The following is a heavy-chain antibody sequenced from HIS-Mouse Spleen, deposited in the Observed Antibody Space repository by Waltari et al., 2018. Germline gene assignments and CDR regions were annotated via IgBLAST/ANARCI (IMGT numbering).Heavy chain of an antibody. CDR1: GFTFGSYS. Sequence: EVQLVESGRGLVQPGGSLRLSCAASGFTFGSYSRNGVRQAPGKGLEWVSYISSSSSTIYYADSVKGRFTISRDNAKNSLYLQMNSLRAEDTAVYYCARGASGSYYLVSVSDYWGQGTLVTVSS. V-gene: IGHV3-48*01. CDR3: ARGASGSYYLVSVSDY. J-gene: IGHJ4*02. CDR2: ISSSSSTI. D-gene: IGHD1-26*01.